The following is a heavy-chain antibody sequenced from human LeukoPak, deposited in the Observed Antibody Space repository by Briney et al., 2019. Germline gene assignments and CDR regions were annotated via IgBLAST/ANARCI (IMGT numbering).Heavy chain of an antibody. CDR3: ARGGYYDSSGYYPYYFDY. CDR1: GFTLSDHY. J-gene: IGHJ4*02. Sequence: GGSLRLSCAASGFTLSDHYMDWVRQAPGKGLEWVGRTRNKANSYTTEYAASVEGRFTISRDDSKNSLYLQMNSLKTEDTAVYYCARGGYYDSSGYYPYYFDYWGQGTLVTVSS. CDR2: TRNKANSYTT. V-gene: IGHV3-72*01. D-gene: IGHD3-22*01.